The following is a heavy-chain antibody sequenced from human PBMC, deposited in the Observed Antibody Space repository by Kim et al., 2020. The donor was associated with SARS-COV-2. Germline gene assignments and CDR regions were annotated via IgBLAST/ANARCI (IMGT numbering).Heavy chain of an antibody. CDR3: ARESGVAVTAEYYFDY. J-gene: IGHJ4*02. Sequence: SETLSLTCTVSGGSISSYYWSWIRQSPGMGLEWIGYIYYTGSTNYNPSLKSRVTISVDSSKNQFSLKLISVTAADTAVYYCARESGVAVTAEYYFDYWGQGTLVIVSS. V-gene: IGHV4-59*13. D-gene: IGHD2-21*02. CDR1: GGSISSYY. CDR2: IYYTGST.